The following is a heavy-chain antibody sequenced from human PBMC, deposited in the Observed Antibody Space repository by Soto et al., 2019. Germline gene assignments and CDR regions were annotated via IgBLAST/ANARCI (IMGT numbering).Heavy chain of an antibody. D-gene: IGHD1-1*01. CDR1: GFTFRSYW. CDR3: TREIVTTGEYYFDS. CDR2: INRDGSST. V-gene: IGHV3-74*01. J-gene: IGHJ4*02. Sequence: GGSLRLSCAASGFTFRSYWMHWVRQAPGKGLVWVSRINRDGSSTSYADSVKGRVTISRDTAKNTLYLQMNSLRAEDTAVYYCTREIVTTGEYYFDSWGLGTLVTVSS.